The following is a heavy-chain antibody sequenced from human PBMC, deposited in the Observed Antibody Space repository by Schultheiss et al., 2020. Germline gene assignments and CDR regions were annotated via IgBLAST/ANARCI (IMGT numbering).Heavy chain of an antibody. V-gene: IGHV3-48*02. CDR3: ARDTWELPKTTLMLDY. CDR1: GFTFSSYS. Sequence: GGSLRLSCAASGFTFSSYSMNWVRQAPGKGLEWVSYISSSSSTIYYADSVKGRFTISRDNAKNSLYLQMNSLRDEDTAVYYCARDTWELPKTTLMLDYWGQGTLVTVSS. D-gene: IGHD1-26*01. J-gene: IGHJ4*02. CDR2: ISSSSSTI.